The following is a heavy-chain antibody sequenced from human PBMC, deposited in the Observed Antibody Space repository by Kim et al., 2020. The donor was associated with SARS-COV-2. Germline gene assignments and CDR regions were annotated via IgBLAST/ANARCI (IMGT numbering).Heavy chain of an antibody. V-gene: IGHV4-59*12. Sequence: SETLSLTCTVSGGSISTYYWTWIRQPPGKGLEWIGYVYYTGSTNYNPSLKSRLTILVDTSKNSFSLTLNSVTAADTAVYFCVRGWRGCGTCDGFYHLGQG. J-gene: IGHJ4*01. CDR2: VYYTGST. D-gene: IGHD4-17*01. CDR3: VRGWRGCGTCDGFYH. CDR1: GGSISTYY.